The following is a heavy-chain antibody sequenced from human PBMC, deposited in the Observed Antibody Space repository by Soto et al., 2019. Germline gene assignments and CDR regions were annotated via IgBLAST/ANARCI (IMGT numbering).Heavy chain of an antibody. Sequence: PGESLKISCRGVGYTFTNYWIGWVRQMPGKGPEWMGIIYPGDSDTKYNPSFQGQVTISADKPITTTYLQWSSLKASDTAIYYCAASIFYYGMDVWGQGTTVTVSS. CDR2: IYPGDSDT. CDR1: GYTFTNYW. CDR3: AASIFYYGMDV. V-gene: IGHV5-51*01. J-gene: IGHJ6*02.